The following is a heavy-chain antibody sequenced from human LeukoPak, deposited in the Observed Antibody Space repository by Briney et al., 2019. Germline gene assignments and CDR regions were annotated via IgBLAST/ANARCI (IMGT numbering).Heavy chain of an antibody. V-gene: IGHV3-53*01. D-gene: IGHD3/OR15-3a*01. CDR2: IYSDGST. CDR1: GFTVSNNY. J-gene: IGHJ4*02. Sequence: GGSLRLSCAASGFTVSNNYMTWVRQAPGKGLEWVSIIYSDGSTYYADSVKGRFTISRDSSKNTLYLQMNNLRAEDTAVYHCARGRTGYSDYWGQGTLVTVSS. CDR3: ARGRTGYSDY.